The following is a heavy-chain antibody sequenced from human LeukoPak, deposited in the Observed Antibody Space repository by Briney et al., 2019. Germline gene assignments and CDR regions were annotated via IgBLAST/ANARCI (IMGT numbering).Heavy chain of an antibody. Sequence: GGSLRLSCAASGFTFSSYVMSWVRQAPGKGLEWVSTISGSGGSTYYTDSVKGRFTISRDNSKNTLYLQMNSLRAEDAALYYCARDLSSSSGVDFGYWGQGTLVTVSS. V-gene: IGHV3-23*01. D-gene: IGHD6-6*01. J-gene: IGHJ4*02. CDR1: GFTFSSYV. CDR2: ISGSGGST. CDR3: ARDLSSSSGVDFGY.